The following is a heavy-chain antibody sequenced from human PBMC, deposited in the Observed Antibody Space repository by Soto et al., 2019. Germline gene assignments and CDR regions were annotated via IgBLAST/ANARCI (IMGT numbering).Heavy chain of an antibody. J-gene: IGHJ6*02. CDR1: GYTFTSYY. Sequence: GASVKVSCKASGYTFTSYYMHWVRQAPGQGFEWMGIINPSGGSTSYAQKFQGRVTMTRDTSTSTVYMELSSLRSEDTAVYYCASVIWFGELVPYYGMDVWGQGTTVTVSS. CDR3: ASVIWFGELVPYYGMDV. V-gene: IGHV1-46*03. CDR2: INPSGGST. D-gene: IGHD3-10*01.